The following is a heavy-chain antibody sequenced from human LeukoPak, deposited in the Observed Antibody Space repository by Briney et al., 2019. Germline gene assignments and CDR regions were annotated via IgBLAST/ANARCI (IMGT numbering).Heavy chain of an antibody. CDR2: IIPIFGTA. D-gene: IGHD7-27*01. CDR1: GGTFSSYA. Sequence: ASVKVSCKASGGTFSSYAISWVRQAPGQGLEWRGGIIPIFGTANYAQKCQGRVTITADESTSTAYMELSSLRSEDTAVYYCARGSYTLGYQPCWGQGTLVTVSS. V-gene: IGHV1-69*01. J-gene: IGHJ4*02. CDR3: ARGSYTLGYQPC.